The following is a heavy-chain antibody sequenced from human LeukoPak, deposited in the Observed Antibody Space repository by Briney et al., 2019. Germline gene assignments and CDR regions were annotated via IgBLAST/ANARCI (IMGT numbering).Heavy chain of an antibody. J-gene: IGHJ4*02. V-gene: IGHV3-23*01. CDR1: GFTFSSYA. CDR3: AKSRLLWFGELYFDY. CDR2: ISGSGGST. D-gene: IGHD3-10*01. Sequence: GGSLRLSCAASGFTFSSYAMSWVRQAPGKGLEWVSAISGSGGSTYYADSVKGRFTISRDNSKNTLYLQMSSLRAEDTAVYYCAKSRLLWFGELYFDYWGQGTLVTVSS.